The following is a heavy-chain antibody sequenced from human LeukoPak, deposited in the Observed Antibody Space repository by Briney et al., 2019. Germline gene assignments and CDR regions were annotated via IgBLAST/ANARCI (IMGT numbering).Heavy chain of an antibody. CDR3: ARVKLRIGWFDP. Sequence: GGSLRLSCAASGFTFSSYAMHWVRQAPGKGLEWVAVISYDGSNKYYADSVKGRFTISRDNAKNSLYLQMNSLRAEDTAVYYCARVKLRIGWFDPWGQGALVTVSS. CDR2: ISYDGSNK. D-gene: IGHD1-7*01. J-gene: IGHJ5*02. CDR1: GFTFSSYA. V-gene: IGHV3-30-3*01.